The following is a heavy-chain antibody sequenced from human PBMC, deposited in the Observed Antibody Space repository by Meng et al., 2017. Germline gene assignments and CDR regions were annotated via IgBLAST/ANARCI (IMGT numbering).Heavy chain of an antibody. CDR1: GFTFSSYA. V-gene: IGHV3-30*07. CDR3: AKEQGGDLDY. D-gene: IGHD3-16*01. CDR2: ISYDGSNK. J-gene: IGHJ4*02. Sequence: SLKISCAASGFTFSSYAMHWVRQAPGKGLEWVAVISYDGSNKYYADSVKGRFTISRDNSKNTLYLQMNSLRAEDTAVDYCAKEQGGDLDYWGQGTLVTVSS.